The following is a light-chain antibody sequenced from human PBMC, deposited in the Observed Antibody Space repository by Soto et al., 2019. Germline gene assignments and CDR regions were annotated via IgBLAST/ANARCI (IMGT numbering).Light chain of an antibody. Sequence: EIVLTQSPATLSLSPGERATLSCRASQSVSSYLAWYQQKPGQAPRLLIYDASNRATGIPDRFSGSGSGTDFTLTISRLEPEDFAVHYCQKRSNWPPITFGQGTRLEI. CDR2: DAS. V-gene: IGKV3-11*01. CDR1: QSVSSY. J-gene: IGKJ5*01. CDR3: QKRSNWPPIT.